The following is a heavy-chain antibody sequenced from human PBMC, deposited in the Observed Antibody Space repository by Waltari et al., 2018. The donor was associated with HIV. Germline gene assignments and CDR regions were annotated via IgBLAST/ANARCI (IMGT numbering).Heavy chain of an antibody. V-gene: IGHV4-59*01. CDR3: ARAGKQLEEVFPTYYFDY. J-gene: IGHJ4*02. CDR2: IYYSGST. CDR1: GGSISSYY. D-gene: IGHD6-6*01. Sequence: QVQLQESGPGLVKPSETLSLTCTVSGGSISSYYWSWIRQPPGKGLEWNGYIYYSGSTNYNPSLKSRVTISVDTSKNQFSLKLSSVTAADTAVYYCARAGKQLEEVFPTYYFDYWGQGTLVTVSS.